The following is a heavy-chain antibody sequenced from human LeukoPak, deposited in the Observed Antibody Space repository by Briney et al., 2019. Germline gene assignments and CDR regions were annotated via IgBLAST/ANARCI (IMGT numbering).Heavy chain of an antibody. J-gene: IGHJ6*03. CDR1: GFTFSSNW. CDR3: ARGGTAMTTLDYMDV. Sequence: GGSLRLSCAASGFTFSSNWMHWVRQAPGKGLVWVSRLSSDGMTITYADFVKGRFTISRDNAKNMLFLQMDSLRAEDTAVYFCARGGTAMTTLDYMDVWGKGTTVTISS. CDR2: LSSDGMTI. V-gene: IGHV3-74*01. D-gene: IGHD4-11*01.